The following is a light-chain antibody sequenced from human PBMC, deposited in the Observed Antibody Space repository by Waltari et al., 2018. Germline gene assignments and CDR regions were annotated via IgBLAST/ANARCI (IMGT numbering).Light chain of an antibody. CDR2: ANS. CDR3: QCYDSRLSGVV. J-gene: IGLJ2*01. Sequence: QQLPGPAPKLLIYANSNRPSGVPARFSGSKSGTSASLAITGLQAEDEADYYCQCYDSRLSGVVFGGGTKLTVL. V-gene: IGLV1-40*01.